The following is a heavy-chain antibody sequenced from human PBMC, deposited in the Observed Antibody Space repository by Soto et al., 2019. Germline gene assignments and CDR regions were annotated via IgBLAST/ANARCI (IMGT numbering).Heavy chain of an antibody. CDR1: GFTFSDSW. Sequence: GGSLRLSCTASGFTFSDSWMTWVRQAPGKGLEWVARIKPDESEKKYADSVKGRFSISRDNAKNSMYLQMDSLRGEDTAVYYCVRGGSNYASWGQGTLVTVSA. CDR2: IKPDESEK. D-gene: IGHD4-4*01. V-gene: IGHV3-7*01. CDR3: VRGGSNYAS. J-gene: IGHJ4*02.